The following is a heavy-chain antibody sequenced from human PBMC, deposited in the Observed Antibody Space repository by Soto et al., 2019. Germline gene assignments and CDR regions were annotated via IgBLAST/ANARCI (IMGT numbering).Heavy chain of an antibody. D-gene: IGHD6-25*01. J-gene: IGHJ4*02. V-gene: IGHV4-4*08. CDR1: GGSISNYY. CDR3: ARESRSGYGSIWDY. Sequence: QVQLQESGPGLVKPSETLSLTCTVSGGSISNYYWSWIRQPPGKGLEWIGYIYFSGGTNYNPSLKSRVTIAADPAKNQFSLKLSSVTAADPAVYYCARESRSGYGSIWDYWGQGTLVTVSS. CDR2: IYFSGGT.